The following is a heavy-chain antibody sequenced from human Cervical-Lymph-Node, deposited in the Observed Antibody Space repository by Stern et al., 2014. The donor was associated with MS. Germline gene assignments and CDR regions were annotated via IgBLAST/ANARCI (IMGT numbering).Heavy chain of an antibody. CDR1: GYNFARYW. CDR3: ARRGDGYNGADH. Sequence: EVQLVESGAEVKKPGESLKISCKVSGYNFARYWIGWVRQMPGKGLEWMAIIYPGGSDTRYSPSFHGQITISSDKSINTDYLQWSSLKASDTATYFCARRGDGYNGADHWGQGTQVTVSS. J-gene: IGHJ4*02. V-gene: IGHV5-51*03. CDR2: IYPGGSDT. D-gene: IGHD5-24*01.